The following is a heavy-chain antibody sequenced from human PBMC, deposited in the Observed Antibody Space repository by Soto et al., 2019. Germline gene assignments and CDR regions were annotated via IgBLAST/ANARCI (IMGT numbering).Heavy chain of an antibody. CDR2: IDYSGST. Sequence: SETLSLTCTVSGGSINNNDHYWGWVRQPPGKGLEWVGNIDYSGSTYYKPSLKSRVTISVDTSKNQFSLKLSSVTAADTAVYYCARRDIWYYDRSGYSPFDHRGQGTLVTVSS. V-gene: IGHV4-39*01. D-gene: IGHD3-22*01. CDR1: GGSINNNDHY. J-gene: IGHJ4*02. CDR3: ARRDIWYYDRSGYSPFDH.